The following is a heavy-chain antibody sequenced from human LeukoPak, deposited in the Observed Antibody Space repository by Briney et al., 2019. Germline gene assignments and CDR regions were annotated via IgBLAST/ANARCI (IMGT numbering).Heavy chain of an antibody. CDR2: IKHDGSEK. CDR3: ARDGGRYSYGY. Sequence: GGSLRLSCAASGFTLSSYWMSWVRQAPGKGLEWVANIKHDGSEKYYVDSVKGRFTTTRHNAQNSLYLQMNSLRAEETAVYYCARDGGRYSYGYSGQGTLVTASS. J-gene: IGHJ4*02. D-gene: IGHD5-18*01. V-gene: IGHV3-7*01. CDR1: GFTLSSYW.